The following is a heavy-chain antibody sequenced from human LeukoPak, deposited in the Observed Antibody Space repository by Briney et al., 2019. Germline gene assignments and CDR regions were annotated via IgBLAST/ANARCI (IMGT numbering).Heavy chain of an antibody. D-gene: IGHD6-19*01. J-gene: IGHJ4*02. CDR3: ARVKSSGWGIGFAY. V-gene: IGHV4-59*01. CDR1: GGSISSYY. CDR2: IYYSGST. Sequence: SETLSLTCTVSGGSISSYYWSWIRQPPGKRLEWIGYIYYSGSTNYNPSLKSRVTISVDKSKNQFSLKLSSVTAADTAVYYCARVKSSGWGIGFAYWGQGTLVTVSS.